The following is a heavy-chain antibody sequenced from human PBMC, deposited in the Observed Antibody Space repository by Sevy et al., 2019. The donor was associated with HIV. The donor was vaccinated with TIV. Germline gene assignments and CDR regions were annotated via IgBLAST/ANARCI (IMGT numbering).Heavy chain of an antibody. CDR2: TYYRSKWYN. J-gene: IGHJ4*02. CDR3: ARAGATIFGIITMSFDF. D-gene: IGHD3-3*01. V-gene: IGHV6-1*01. CDR1: GDSVSSNSAV. Sequence: KQSQTLSLTCAISGDSVSSNSAVWNWIRQSPSRGLEWLGRTYYRSKWYNDYAVSVKGRITITPDTSKNQFSLHLNSVTPEDTAVYFCARAGATIFGIITMSFDFWGQGTLVTVSS.